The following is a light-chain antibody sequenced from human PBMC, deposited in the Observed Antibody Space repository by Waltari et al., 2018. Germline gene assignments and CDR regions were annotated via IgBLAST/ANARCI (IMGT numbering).Light chain of an antibody. CDR3: CSYAGIWV. V-gene: IGLV2-11*01. CDR1: GRDVGDFNS. CDR2: DVS. Sequence: HSALTHPRSVSGSPGHSVTISCAVTGRDVGDFNSDSWYQQHPGKAPKLVIFDVSKPPSGVPDRFSGSKSGTSASLTVAGLQAEDEADYYCCSYAGIWVFGGGTKLTVL. J-gene: IGLJ3*02.